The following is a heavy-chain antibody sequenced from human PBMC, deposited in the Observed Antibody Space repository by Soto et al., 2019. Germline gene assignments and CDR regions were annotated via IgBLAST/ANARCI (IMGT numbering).Heavy chain of an antibody. D-gene: IGHD2-2*01. J-gene: IGHJ5*02. CDR3: AREGDIVVVPAAMARENWFDP. Sequence: SVKVSCKASGGTFSSYAISWVRQAPGQGLEWMGGIIPIFGTANYAQKFQGRVTITADKSTSTAYMELSSLRSEDTAVYYCAREGDIVVVPAAMARENWFDPWGQGTLVTVSS. CDR2: IIPIFGTA. CDR1: GGTFSSYA. V-gene: IGHV1-69*06.